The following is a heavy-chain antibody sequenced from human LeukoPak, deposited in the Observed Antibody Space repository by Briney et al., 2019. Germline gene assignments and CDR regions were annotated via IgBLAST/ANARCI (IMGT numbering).Heavy chain of an antibody. J-gene: IGHJ5*02. CDR3: ARDSRYNWFDP. CDR1: GFTVSSSY. Sequence: HPGGSLRLSCAASGFTVSSSYMSWVRQAPGKGLEWVSVIYSGGNTYYADSVKGRFTISRDNSKNTLYLQMNSLRAEDTAVYYCARDSRYNWFDPWGQGTLVTVSS. CDR2: IYSGGNT. V-gene: IGHV3-66*01.